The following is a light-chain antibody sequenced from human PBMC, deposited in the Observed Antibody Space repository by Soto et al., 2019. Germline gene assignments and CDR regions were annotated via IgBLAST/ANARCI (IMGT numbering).Light chain of an antibody. CDR1: QSLVHSDGNTY. Sequence: DVVMTQSPLSLPVTLGQPASISCRSSQSLVHSDGNTYLNWFQQRPGQSPRRLIYKVSNRDSGVPERFSGSGSGTDFTLKISRVEAEDVGVYFCMQGIHWPPVTFGGGTKVEIK. V-gene: IGKV2-30*02. CDR2: KVS. J-gene: IGKJ4*01. CDR3: MQGIHWPPVT.